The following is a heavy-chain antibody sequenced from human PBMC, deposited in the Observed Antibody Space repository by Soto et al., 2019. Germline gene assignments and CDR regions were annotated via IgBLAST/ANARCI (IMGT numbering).Heavy chain of an antibody. CDR3: ARDRSGSSTFDY. D-gene: IGHD6-6*01. CDR1: GYTFTSYG. J-gene: IGHJ4*02. CDR2: ISAYNGNT. Sequence: ASVKVSFKASGYTFTSYGISWVRQAPGQGLEWMGWISAYNGNTNYAQKLQGRVTMTTDTSTSTAYMDLRSLRSDDTAVYYCARDRSGSSTFDYWGQGTLVTVSS. V-gene: IGHV1-18*01.